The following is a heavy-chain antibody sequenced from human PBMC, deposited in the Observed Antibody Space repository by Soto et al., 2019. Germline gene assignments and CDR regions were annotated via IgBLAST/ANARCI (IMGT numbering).Heavy chain of an antibody. CDR3: ARDGSGYRSRASPMDV. D-gene: IGHD3-22*01. CDR1: GDTFSSYA. CDR2: IIPIFGTA. Sequence: QVQLVQSGAEVKKPGSSVKVSCKASGDTFSSYAISWVRQAPGQGLEWMGGIIPIFGTANYAQKFQGRVPITADESTSTAYMKLSSLRSEDTAVYYCARDGSGYRSRASPMDVWGQGTTVTVSS. V-gene: IGHV1-69*01. J-gene: IGHJ6*02.